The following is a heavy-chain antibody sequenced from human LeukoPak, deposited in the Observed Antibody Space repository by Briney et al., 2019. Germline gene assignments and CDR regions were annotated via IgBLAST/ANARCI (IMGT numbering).Heavy chain of an antibody. CDR1: GVSISGVGYY. CDR2: ISYGGST. V-gene: IGHV4-39*01. Sequence: SETLSLTCTVSGVSISGVGYYWGWIRQPPGKGLEWIGSISYGGSTYYNPSLKRRVFIYVDMSKNQVSLKLSSVTAADTALYYCAGYYYDSSGYFGCGQGTLVTVSS. D-gene: IGHD3-22*01. J-gene: IGHJ4*02. CDR3: AGYYYDSSGYFG.